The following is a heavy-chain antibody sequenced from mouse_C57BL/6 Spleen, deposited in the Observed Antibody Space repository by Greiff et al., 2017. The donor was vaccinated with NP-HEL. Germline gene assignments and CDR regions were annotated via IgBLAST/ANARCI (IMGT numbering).Heavy chain of an antibody. CDR3: ARYGDDYVSYAMDY. CDR2: IYPGDGDT. V-gene: IGHV1-80*01. CDR1: GYAFSSYW. Sequence: VQLQQSEAELVKPGASVKISCKASGYAFSSYWMNWVKQRPGKGLEWIGQIYPGDGDTNYNGKFKGKATLTADKSSSTAYMQLSSLTSEDSAVYFCARYGDDYVSYAMDYWGQGTSVTVSS. J-gene: IGHJ4*01. D-gene: IGHD2-4*01.